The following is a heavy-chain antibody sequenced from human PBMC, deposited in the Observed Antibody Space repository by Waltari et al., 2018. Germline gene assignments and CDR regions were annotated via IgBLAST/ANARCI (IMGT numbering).Heavy chain of an antibody. CDR1: GFTFSSYW. D-gene: IGHD1-26*01. V-gene: IGHV3-7*01. Sequence: EEQLVESGGDLVQPGGSLRLSCAASGFTFSSYWMTWVRQAPGKGLEGGANIQTDGSQTSSVDSVRGRFTISRDNARKSLYLQMNSLRTEDTAVYYCARHGGSPRAEAIDIWGQGTLVTVSP. J-gene: IGHJ3*02. CDR3: ARHGGSPRAEAIDI. CDR2: IQTDGSQT.